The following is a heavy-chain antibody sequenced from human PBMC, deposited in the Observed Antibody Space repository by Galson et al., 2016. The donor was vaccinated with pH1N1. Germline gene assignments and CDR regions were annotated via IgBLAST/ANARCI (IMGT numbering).Heavy chain of an antibody. Sequence: SLRLSCAASGLTFSSYAMHWVRQAPGRGLEWVSTITGSGGSTYYPDSVKGRFTISRDNSKNTLYLQMNSLRAEDTDVYHCAKAYSSSSGYYLEYWGQGALVTVSS. CDR3: AKAYSSSSGYYLEY. V-gene: IGHV3-23*01. J-gene: IGHJ4*02. CDR1: GLTFSSYA. CDR2: ITGSGGST. D-gene: IGHD6-6*01.